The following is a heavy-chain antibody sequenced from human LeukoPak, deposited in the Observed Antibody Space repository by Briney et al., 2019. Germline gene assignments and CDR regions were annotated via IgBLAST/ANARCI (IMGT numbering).Heavy chain of an antibody. Sequence: PSETLSLTCTVSGGSISSGTHYYNWIRQHPGKGLEWIGYIYYTGITSYNPSLGSRVTMSVDTSMNQISLKVTSLTAADTAVYYCAASSGVTLGRFWGQGAPVTVSS. D-gene: IGHD3-16*01. J-gene: IGHJ4*02. V-gene: IGHV4-31*03. CDR2: IYYTGIT. CDR3: AASSGVTLGRF. CDR1: GGSISSGTHY.